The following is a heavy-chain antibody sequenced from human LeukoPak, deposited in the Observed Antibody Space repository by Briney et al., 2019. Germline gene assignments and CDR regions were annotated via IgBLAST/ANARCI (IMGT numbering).Heavy chain of an antibody. J-gene: IGHJ4*02. CDR3: AKDLPSYDFWSGSMY. CDR2: IRYDGSNK. D-gene: IGHD3-3*01. Sequence: GGSLRLSYAASGFTFSSYGMHWVRQAPGKGLEWVAFIRYDGSNKYYADSVKGRFTISRDNSKNTLYLQMNSLRAEDTAVYYCAKDLPSYDFWSGSMYWGQGTLVTVSS. CDR1: GFTFSSYG. V-gene: IGHV3-30*02.